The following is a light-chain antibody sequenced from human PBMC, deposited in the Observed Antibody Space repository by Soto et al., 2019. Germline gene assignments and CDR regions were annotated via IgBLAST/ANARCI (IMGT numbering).Light chain of an antibody. V-gene: IGLV2-8*01. J-gene: IGLJ1*01. Sequence: QSVLTQPPSASGSPGQSVTISCTGTSSDVGGYNYVFWYQQHPGKAPKLMIFEVSMRPSGVPDRFSGSKSGNTASLTVSGLQAEDEADYYCSSYAGSNNFVFGTGTKVTVL. CDR1: SSDVGGYNY. CDR2: EVS. CDR3: SSYAGSNNFV.